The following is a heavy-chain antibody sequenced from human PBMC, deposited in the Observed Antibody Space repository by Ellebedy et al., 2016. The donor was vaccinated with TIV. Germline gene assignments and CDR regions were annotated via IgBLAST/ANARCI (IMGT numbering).Heavy chain of an antibody. CDR1: GFTFSTYS. D-gene: IGHD2-15*01. J-gene: IGHJ3*02. V-gene: IGHV3-21*01. CDR2: ISGSRSYI. CDR3: ARCVVAHAAFDI. Sequence: PGGSLRLSCAASGFTFSTYSMNWVRQAPGKGLEWVSSISGSRSYIYYADSVKGRFTISRDNAKNSLYLQMNSLRGEDTAVYYCARCVVAHAAFDIWGQGTMVTASS.